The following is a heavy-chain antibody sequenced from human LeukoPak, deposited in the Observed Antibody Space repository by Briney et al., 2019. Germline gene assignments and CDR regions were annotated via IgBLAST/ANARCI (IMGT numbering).Heavy chain of an antibody. CDR2: INHSGST. CDR3: ARSVRWLPSSDVFDI. Sequence: SETLSLTCAVYGGSFSGYYWSWIRQPPGKGLEWIGEINHSGSTNYNPSLKSRVTISVDTSKNQFSLRLTSVTAADTALYYCARSVRWLPSSDVFDIWGQGTMVTVSS. CDR1: GGSFSGYY. V-gene: IGHV4-34*01. D-gene: IGHD5-12*01. J-gene: IGHJ3*02.